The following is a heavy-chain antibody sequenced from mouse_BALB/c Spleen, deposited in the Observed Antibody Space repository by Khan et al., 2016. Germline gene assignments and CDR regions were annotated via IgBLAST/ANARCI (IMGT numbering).Heavy chain of an antibody. J-gene: IGHJ2*01. CDR2: IDPANGDT. CDR3: ADNCDY. Sequence: VQLQQSGAELVKPGASVKLSCTASGYNISGTYMHWVKQRPEQGLEWIGRIDPANGDTNYNQKFQGKATLTADTSSNTAYLQLSSLTTEDSAVYYRADNCDYCGEDTTLTVVS. CDR1: GYNISGTY. V-gene: IGHV14-3*02.